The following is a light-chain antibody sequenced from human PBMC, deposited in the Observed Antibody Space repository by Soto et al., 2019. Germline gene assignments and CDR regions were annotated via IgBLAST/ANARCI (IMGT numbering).Light chain of an antibody. J-gene: IGKJ1*01. CDR2: AAS. CDR3: QQYYSYPQT. V-gene: IGKV1-8*01. Sequence: IQMTQSPSSVSASVGDRVTITCRASQGISSYLAWYQQKPGKAPKLLINAASTLQSGVPSRFSGSGSGTDFTLTISCLQSEDFATYYCQQYYSYPQTFGQGTKVDIK. CDR1: QGISSY.